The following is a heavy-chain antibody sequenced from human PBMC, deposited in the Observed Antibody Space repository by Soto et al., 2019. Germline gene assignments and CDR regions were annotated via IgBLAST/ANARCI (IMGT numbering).Heavy chain of an antibody. J-gene: IGHJ4*02. V-gene: IGHV3-33*06. CDR2: IWYDGSNK. CDR3: VNPWEPRFDY. D-gene: IGHD1-26*01. Sequence: GGSLRLSYAASGFTFSSYGMHWVRQAPGKGLEWVAVIWYDGSNKYYADSVKGRFTISRDNSKNTLYLQMNSLRAEDTAVYYCVNPWEPRFDYWGQGTLVTVSS. CDR1: GFTFSSYG.